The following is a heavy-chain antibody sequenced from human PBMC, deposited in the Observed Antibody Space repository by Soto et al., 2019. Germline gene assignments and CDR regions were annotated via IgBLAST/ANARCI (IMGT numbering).Heavy chain of an antibody. CDR3: AREYRRATVGSYYYGMDV. Sequence: EVQLVESGGGLVKPGGSLRLSCAASGFTFSSYSMNWVRQAPGKGLEWVSSISSSSSYIYYADSVKGRFTISRDNAKNSLYLQMNSLRAEDTAVYYRAREYRRATVGSYYYGMDVWGQGTTVTVSS. D-gene: IGHD4-17*01. V-gene: IGHV3-21*01. CDR1: GFTFSSYS. CDR2: ISSSSSYI. J-gene: IGHJ6*02.